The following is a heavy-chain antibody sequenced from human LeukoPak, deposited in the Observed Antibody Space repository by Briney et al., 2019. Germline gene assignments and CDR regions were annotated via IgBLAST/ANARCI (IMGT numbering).Heavy chain of an antibody. D-gene: IGHD5-12*01. J-gene: IGHJ4*02. Sequence: GGSLRLSCAASGFTFSSYGMHWVRQAPGKGLEWVAFIRYDGSNKYYADSVKGRFTISRDNSKNTLYLQMNSLRAEDTAVYYSAKTRIVATALSYFDYWGQGTLVTVSS. CDR3: AKTRIVATALSYFDY. CDR2: IRYDGSNK. CDR1: GFTFSSYG. V-gene: IGHV3-30*02.